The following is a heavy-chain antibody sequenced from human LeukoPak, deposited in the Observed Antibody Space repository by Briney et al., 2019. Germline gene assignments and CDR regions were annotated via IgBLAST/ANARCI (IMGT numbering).Heavy chain of an antibody. D-gene: IGHD2-21*01. CDR1: GFTFSSYS. Sequence: GGSLRLSCAASGFTFSSYSMNWVRQAPGKGLEWVSSISSSSSYIYYADSVKGRFTISRGNAKNSLYLQMNSLRAEDTAVYYCASIAEDGFDYWGQGTLVTVSS. V-gene: IGHV3-21*01. J-gene: IGHJ4*02. CDR3: ASIAEDGFDY. CDR2: ISSSSSYI.